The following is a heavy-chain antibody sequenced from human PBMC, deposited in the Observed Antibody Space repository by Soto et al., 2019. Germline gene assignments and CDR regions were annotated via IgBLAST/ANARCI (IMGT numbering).Heavy chain of an antibody. V-gene: IGHV4-34*01. Sequence: QVKLQQWGAGLLEPSETLSLSCAVYGGSFSLYNWTWIRQPPGKGLEWIGEGDHSGVTNYNPSLNSRVTMAVDTSKNQCCLELASMTAADTAVYYCARGGGCRASACFGYWGQGTLVTVSS. CDR2: GDHSGVT. CDR1: GGSFSLYN. D-gene: IGHD2-15*01. CDR3: ARGGGCRASACFGY. J-gene: IGHJ4*02.